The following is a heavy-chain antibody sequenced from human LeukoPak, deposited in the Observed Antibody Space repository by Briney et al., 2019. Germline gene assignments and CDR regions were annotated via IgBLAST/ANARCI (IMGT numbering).Heavy chain of an antibody. CDR3: ASLAKVGGYYYMDV. J-gene: IGHJ6*03. V-gene: IGHV4-39*07. CDR1: GGSISSSSYY. Sequence: SETLSLTCTVSGGSISSSSYYWGWIRQPPGKGLEWIGSIYYSGSTYYNPSLKSRVTISVDTSKNQFSLKLSSVTAADTAVYYCASLAKVGGYYYMDVWGKGTTVTVSS. D-gene: IGHD5-12*01. CDR2: IYYSGST.